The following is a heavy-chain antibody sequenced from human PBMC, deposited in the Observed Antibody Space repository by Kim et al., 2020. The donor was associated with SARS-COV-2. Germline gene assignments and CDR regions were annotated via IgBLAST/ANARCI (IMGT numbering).Heavy chain of an antibody. V-gene: IGHV4-39*01. Sequence: SETLSLTCTVSGGSISSSSYYWGWIRQPPGKGLEWIGSIYYSGSTYYNPSLKSRVTISVDTSKNQFSLKLSSVTAADTAVYYCARPGKPGPWGYFQHWGQGTLVTVSS. J-gene: IGHJ1*01. CDR2: IYYSGST. CDR3: ARPGKPGPWGYFQH. CDR1: GGSISSSSYY. D-gene: IGHD3-16*01.